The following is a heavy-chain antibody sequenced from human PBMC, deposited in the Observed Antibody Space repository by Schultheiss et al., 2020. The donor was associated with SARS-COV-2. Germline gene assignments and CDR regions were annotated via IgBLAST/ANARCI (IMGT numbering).Heavy chain of an antibody. V-gene: IGHV3-48*03. J-gene: IGHJ6*02. CDR3: ARSAGGSFYYGMDV. D-gene: IGHD1-26*01. CDR2: ISSSDSTI. CDR1: GFTFSSYE. Sequence: GGSLRLSCAASGFTFSSYEMNWVRQAPGKGLEWVSYISSSDSTIYYTDSLKGRFTISRDNAKNSLYLQMNSLRVEDTAVYYCARSAGGSFYYGMDVWGQGTTVTVSS.